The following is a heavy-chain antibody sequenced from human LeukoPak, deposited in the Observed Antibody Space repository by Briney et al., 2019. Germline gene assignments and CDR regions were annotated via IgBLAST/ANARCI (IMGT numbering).Heavy chain of an antibody. D-gene: IGHD3-10*01. CDR3: ARLPLGAFGEVLNFDC. Sequence: TWETLSLTCGVSSEFFSGYYWGWIRQPPGKGLEWIGDINDSGTTKYNPTLESRVTVSIDTSKNQFSLKVKSVTAADTGVYYCARLPLGAFGEVLNFDCWGQGALVTVSS. V-gene: IGHV4-34*01. J-gene: IGHJ4*02. CDR2: INDSGTT. CDR1: SEFFSGYY.